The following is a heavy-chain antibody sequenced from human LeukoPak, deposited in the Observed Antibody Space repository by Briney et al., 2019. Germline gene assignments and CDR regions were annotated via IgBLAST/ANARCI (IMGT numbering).Heavy chain of an antibody. Sequence: PGGSLRLSCAASGFTFSSYAMSWVRQAPGKGLEWVSAISGSGGSTYYADSVKGRFTITRDNSKNTLSLQMNSLRAEDTAVYYCAKDLVPGVRGVTNYFDHWGQGTLVTVSS. D-gene: IGHD3-10*01. V-gene: IGHV3-23*01. CDR2: ISGSGGST. CDR1: GFTFSSYA. J-gene: IGHJ4*02. CDR3: AKDLVPGVRGVTNYFDH.